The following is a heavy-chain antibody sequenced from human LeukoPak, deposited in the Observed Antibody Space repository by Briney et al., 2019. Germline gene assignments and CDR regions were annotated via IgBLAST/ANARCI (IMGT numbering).Heavy chain of an antibody. Sequence: GGSLRLSCVTSGFTFSNHAMHWVRQGPGKGLEWVAVISDDGSSKFYADSVKGRFTIFRDNSKNTLFLQINSLRPEDTAVYYCARWGAVGLWYFDLWGRGTLVTVSS. D-gene: IGHD6-19*01. J-gene: IGHJ2*01. V-gene: IGHV3-30*04. CDR3: ARWGAVGLWYFDL. CDR1: GFTFSNHA. CDR2: ISDDGSSK.